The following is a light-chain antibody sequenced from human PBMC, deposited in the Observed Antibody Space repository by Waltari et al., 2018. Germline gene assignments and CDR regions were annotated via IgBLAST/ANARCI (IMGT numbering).Light chain of an antibody. CDR2: KVS. V-gene: IGLV2-14*01. CDR3: SSYTSSSTVV. CDR1: SSDVGGYNY. Sequence: QSALTQPASVSGSPGQSITISCTGTSSDVGGYNYVSWYQQHPGKAPKLMIYKVSNRPSGFSNRFAGSKSGNTASLTISGLQAEDEADYYCSSYTSSSTVVFGGGTKLTVL. J-gene: IGLJ2*01.